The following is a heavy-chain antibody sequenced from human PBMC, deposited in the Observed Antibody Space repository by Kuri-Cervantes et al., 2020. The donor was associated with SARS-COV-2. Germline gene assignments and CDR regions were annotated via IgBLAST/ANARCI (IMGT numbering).Heavy chain of an antibody. J-gene: IGHJ4*02. Sequence: GESLKISCAASGFTFSRYAMHWVRQAPGKGLEWVAVISYGGSNKDYTASGKGRFTISRDNSQNTLYLQMKSLRTEDTALYYCARDRVGVHDSWGQGTLVTVSS. CDR1: GFTFSRYA. CDR3: ARDRVGVHDS. V-gene: IGHV3-30-3*01. D-gene: IGHD2-21*01. CDR2: ISYGGSNK.